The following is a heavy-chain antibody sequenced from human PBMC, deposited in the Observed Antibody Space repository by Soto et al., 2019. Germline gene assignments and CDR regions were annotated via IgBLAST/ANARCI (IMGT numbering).Heavy chain of an antibody. CDR3: ARLLGGYDDYGGWFAP. J-gene: IGHJ5*02. D-gene: IGHD4-17*01. V-gene: IGHV4-59*01. CDR1: GGSISPYS. CDR2: VSHSGRT. Sequence: QVHLVEPGPGLVKPSETLSLTCTISGGSISPYSWTWIRQSPGKGLEWIGYVSHSGRTFYTPSLKSRLTMSLDTSRSQFSLRLKSVSAADTAVYYCARLLGGYDDYGGWFAPWGQGTLVTVSS.